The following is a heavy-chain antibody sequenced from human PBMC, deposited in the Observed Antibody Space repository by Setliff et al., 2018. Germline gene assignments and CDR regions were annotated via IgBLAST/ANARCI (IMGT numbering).Heavy chain of an antibody. V-gene: IGHV4-4*02. CDR1: GVSVNSLTW. Sequence: PSETLSLTCAVSGVSVNSLTWWSWVRQAPGKGLEWIGSISYSGSTYYNPSLESRVTISVDTSKSQFSLRLRPVTAADTAIYYCTRGRNIAARLLDSWGQGTLVTVSS. CDR2: ISYSGST. J-gene: IGHJ4*02. CDR3: TRGRNIAARLLDS. D-gene: IGHD6-6*01.